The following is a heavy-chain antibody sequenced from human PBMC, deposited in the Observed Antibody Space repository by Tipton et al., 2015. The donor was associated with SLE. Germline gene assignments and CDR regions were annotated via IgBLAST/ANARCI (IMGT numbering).Heavy chain of an antibody. CDR1: GGSISSYY. CDR2: IYTSGST. J-gene: IGHJ2*01. Sequence: TLSLTCTVSGGSISSYYWSWIRQPAGKGLEWIGRIYTSGSTNYNPSLKSRVTMSVVTSKNQFSLKLSSVTAADTAVYYCARQGPYYDILTGYYTPYWYFDLWGRGTLVTVSS. CDR3: ARQGPYYDILTGYYTPYWYFDL. D-gene: IGHD3-9*01. V-gene: IGHV4-4*07.